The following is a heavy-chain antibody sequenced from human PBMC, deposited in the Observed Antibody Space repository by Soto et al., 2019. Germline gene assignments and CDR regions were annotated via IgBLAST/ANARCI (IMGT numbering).Heavy chain of an antibody. Sequence: PSETLSLTCTVPGGSISSSGYYWSWIRQHPGKGLEWIGYIYYSGSTYYNPSLKSRVTISLDTSKNQFSLKLSSVTAADTAVYYCARGGQGSGSCIPYYYYYYGMDVWGQGTPVTVYS. CDR2: IYYSGST. CDR1: GGSISSSGYY. J-gene: IGHJ6*02. D-gene: IGHD3-10*01. CDR3: ARGGQGSGSCIPYYYYYYGMDV. V-gene: IGHV4-31*03.